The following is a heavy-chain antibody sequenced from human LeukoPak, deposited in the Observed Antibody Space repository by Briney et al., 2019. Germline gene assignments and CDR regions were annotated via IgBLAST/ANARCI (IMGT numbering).Heavy chain of an antibody. CDR3: ASVRPDFWSPNWFDP. CDR2: ISSSSSTI. Sequence: GGSLRLSCAASGFTFSSYSMNWVRQAPGKGLEWVSYISSSSSTIYYADSVKGRSTISRDNAKNSLYLQMNSLRAEDTAVYYFASVRPDFWSPNWFDPWGRGPLVTVSS. D-gene: IGHD3-3*01. CDR1: GFTFSSYS. J-gene: IGHJ5*02. V-gene: IGHV3-48*01.